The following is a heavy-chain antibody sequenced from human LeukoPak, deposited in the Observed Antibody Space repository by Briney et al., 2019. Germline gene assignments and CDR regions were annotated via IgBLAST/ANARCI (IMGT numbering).Heavy chain of an antibody. J-gene: IGHJ6*03. V-gene: IGHV3-23*01. CDR1: GFTFSSYA. CDR3: AKDSKLLSSSWYGNYYYMDV. D-gene: IGHD6-13*01. CDR2: ISSSGGST. Sequence: GGSLRLSCAASGFTFSSYAMSWVRQAPGKWLEWVSSISSSGGSTYYADSVKGRFTTSRDNFKHTVYLQMNSLRAEDTAVYYCAKDSKLLSSSWYGNYYYMDVWGKGTTVTVSS.